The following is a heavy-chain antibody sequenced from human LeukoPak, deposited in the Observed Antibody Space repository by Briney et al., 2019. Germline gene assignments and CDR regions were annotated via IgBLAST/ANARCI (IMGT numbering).Heavy chain of an antibody. J-gene: IGHJ6*03. D-gene: IGHD2-15*01. CDR1: GYSISSGYY. CDR2: IYHSGST. Sequence: PSETLSLTCTVSGYSISSGYYWGWIRQPPGKGLEWIGNIYHSGSTYYNPSLNSRVTISRDTSKNHFSLELSSVTAADTAVYFCARGRVSSRSCYSSYYYYFYMDVWGKGTTVTVSS. CDR3: ARGRVSSRSCYSSYYYYFYMDV. V-gene: IGHV4-38-2*02.